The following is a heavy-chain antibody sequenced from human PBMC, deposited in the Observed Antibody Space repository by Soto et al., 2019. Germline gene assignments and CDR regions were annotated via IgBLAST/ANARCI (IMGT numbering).Heavy chain of an antibody. CDR2: INPNSGGT. CDR1: GYTFTGYY. Sequence: ASVKVSCKASGYTFTGYYMHWVRQAPGQGLEWMGWINPNSGGTNYVQKFQGWVTMTRDTSISTAYMELSRLRSDDTAVYYCAREGGYCSSTSCYRRFDPWGQGTLVTVSS. D-gene: IGHD2-2*01. V-gene: IGHV1-2*04. J-gene: IGHJ5*02. CDR3: AREGGYCSSTSCYRRFDP.